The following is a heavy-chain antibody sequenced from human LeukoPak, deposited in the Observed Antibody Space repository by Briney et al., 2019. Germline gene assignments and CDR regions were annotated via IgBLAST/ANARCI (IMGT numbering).Heavy chain of an antibody. CDR1: GGSFSGYY. V-gene: IGHV4-34*01. CDR3: ARGFTSGVSSSSLSLDY. D-gene: IGHD6-6*01. J-gene: IGHJ4*02. Sequence: PSETLSLTCAVYGGSFSGYYWSWIRQPPGKGLEWIGEINHSGSTNYNPSLKSRVTISVDTSKNQFSLKLSSVTAADTAVYYCARGFTSGVSSSSLSLDYWGQGTLVTVSS. CDR2: INHSGST.